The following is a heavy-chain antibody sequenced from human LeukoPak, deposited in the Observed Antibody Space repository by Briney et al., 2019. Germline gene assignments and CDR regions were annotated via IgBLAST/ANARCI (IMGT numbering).Heavy chain of an antibody. Sequence: GASVKVSCKVSGYTLTELSMHWVRQAPGKGLEWMGGFDPEDGETIYAQKFQGRVTMTRNTSISTAYMELNSLRSEDTAVYYCARAPDWSSGWSGYYFDYWGQGTLVTVSS. CDR2: FDPEDGET. CDR3: ARAPDWSSGWSGYYFDY. CDR1: GYTLTELS. J-gene: IGHJ4*02. D-gene: IGHD6-19*01. V-gene: IGHV1-24*01.